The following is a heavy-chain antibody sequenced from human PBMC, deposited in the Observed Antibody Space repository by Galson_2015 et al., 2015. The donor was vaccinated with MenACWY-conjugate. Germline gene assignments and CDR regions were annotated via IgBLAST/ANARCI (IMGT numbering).Heavy chain of an antibody. CDR1: GFTFSSYW. D-gene: IGHD2-2*02. V-gene: IGHV3-7*03. Sequence: SLRLSCAASGFTFSSYWMSWVRHTPGKGLECVANITDDGRETYYVDSVKGRFTISRDNAKNSEYLQMNSLRAEDTAVYYCAKKGYKARYFDSWGQGALVTVSS. J-gene: IGHJ4*02. CDR3: AKKGYKARYFDS. CDR2: ITDDGRET.